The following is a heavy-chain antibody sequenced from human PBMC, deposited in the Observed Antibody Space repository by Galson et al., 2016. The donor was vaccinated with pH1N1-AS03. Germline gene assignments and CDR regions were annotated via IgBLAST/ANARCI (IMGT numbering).Heavy chain of an antibody. D-gene: IGHD3-16*01. CDR2: IKSTVHGETT. Sequence: RLSCAASGRIFSNLWMMWVRQSPGKGPEWVGRIKSTVHGETTDYAAPVKGRFTISRDDSKNTVYLQMNSLKTEDTALYYCTTDVPMSGGALDSWGQGTPVTVSS. V-gene: IGHV3-15*01. CDR3: TTDVPMSGGALDS. CDR1: GRIFSNLW. J-gene: IGHJ4*02.